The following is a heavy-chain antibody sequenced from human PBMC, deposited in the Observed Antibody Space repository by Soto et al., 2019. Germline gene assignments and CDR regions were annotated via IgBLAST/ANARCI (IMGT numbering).Heavy chain of an antibody. CDR3: ARDKDRPRLGGNYYYIMDV. Sequence: QVQLVQSGAEVKKPGSSVKVSCKASGGTFSSYAISWVRQAPGQGLEWMGGIIPIFRTPDYAQKFQGRVTITADASTSTAYMELSSLRSEDTAVYYCARDKDRPRLGGNYYYIMDVWGQGTTVTVSS. V-gene: IGHV1-69*12. J-gene: IGHJ6*02. CDR2: IIPIFRTP. D-gene: IGHD5-12*01. CDR1: GGTFSSYA.